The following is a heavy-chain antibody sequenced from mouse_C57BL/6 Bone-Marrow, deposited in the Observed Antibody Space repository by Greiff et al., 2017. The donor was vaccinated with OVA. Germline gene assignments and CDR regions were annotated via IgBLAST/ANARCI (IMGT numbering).Heavy chain of an antibody. CDR3: ARGYCYYAMDY. CDR1: GYTFTSYG. D-gene: IGHD1-2*01. Sequence: LQESGAELARPGASVKLSCKASGYTFTSYGISWVKQRTGQGLEWIGEIYPRSGNTYYNEKFKGKATLTADKSSSTAYMELRSLTSEDSAVYFCARGYCYYAMDYWGQGTSVTVSS. J-gene: IGHJ4*01. V-gene: IGHV1-81*01. CDR2: IYPRSGNT.